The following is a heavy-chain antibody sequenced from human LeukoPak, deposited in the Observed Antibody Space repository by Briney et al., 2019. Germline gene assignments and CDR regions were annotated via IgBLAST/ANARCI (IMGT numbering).Heavy chain of an antibody. D-gene: IGHD6-19*01. Sequence: SETLSLTCAVYGGSFSGYYWTWIRQRPPKGLGWIGEINHIVSTAYNPTLTRRVTISVDTSNNQFSLKLSSVTAADTAVYYCARQKHLAVAAPGRDAFDIWGQGTMVTVSS. CDR1: GGSFSGYY. V-gene: IGHV4-34*01. J-gene: IGHJ3*02. CDR3: ARQKHLAVAAPGRDAFDI. CDR2: INHIVST.